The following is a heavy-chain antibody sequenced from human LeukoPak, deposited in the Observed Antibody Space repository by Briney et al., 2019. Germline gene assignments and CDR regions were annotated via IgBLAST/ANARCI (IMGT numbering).Heavy chain of an antibody. J-gene: IGHJ4*02. Sequence: SETLSLTCTVSGGSISSYYWSWIRQPAGKGLEWIGRIYTSGSTNYNPSLKSRVTMSVDTSKNQFSLKLSSVTAADTAVYYCARDGGGDLHGSSPSYFDYWGQGTLVTVSS. CDR2: IYTSGST. CDR1: GGSISSYY. V-gene: IGHV4-4*07. CDR3: ARDGGGDLHGSSPSYFDY. D-gene: IGHD6-6*01.